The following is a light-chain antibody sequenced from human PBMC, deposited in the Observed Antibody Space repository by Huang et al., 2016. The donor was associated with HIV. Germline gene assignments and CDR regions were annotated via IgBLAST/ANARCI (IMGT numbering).Light chain of an antibody. CDR2: EGC. CDR3: MQSIQPAT. J-gene: IGKJ1*01. Sequence: DIVMTQTPLSLSVTAGQPASISCKSSQSLLHTDGKTYLYWYVQKPGQSPQLLIDEGCNPVSGVSDRFSGSGSGTDFTLKISRVEAEDAGVYYCMQSIQPATFGQGTKVEIK. V-gene: IGKV2D-29*02. CDR1: QSLLHTDGKTY.